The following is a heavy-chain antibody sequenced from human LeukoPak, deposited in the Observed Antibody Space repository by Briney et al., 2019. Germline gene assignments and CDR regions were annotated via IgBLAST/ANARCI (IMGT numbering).Heavy chain of an antibody. V-gene: IGHV4-59*01. D-gene: IGHD6-13*01. Sequence: SETLSLTCTVSGGSISSYYWSWIRQPPGKGLEWIGYIYYSGSTNYNPSLKSRVTISVDTSKNQLSLKLSSVTAADTAVYYCARDAPTYSSSWYFDLWGRGTLVTVSS. CDR2: IYYSGST. CDR1: GGSISSYY. CDR3: ARDAPTYSSSWYFDL. J-gene: IGHJ2*01.